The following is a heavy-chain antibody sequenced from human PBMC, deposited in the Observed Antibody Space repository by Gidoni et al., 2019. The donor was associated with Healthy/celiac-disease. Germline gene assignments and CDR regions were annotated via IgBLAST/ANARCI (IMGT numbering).Heavy chain of an antibody. CDR1: GFPFSSYA. Sequence: EVQLLESGGGLVKPGGSLRLSFAASGFPFSSYAMSWVRQAPGKGLEWVSAISGSGGSTYYADSVKGRFTISRDNSKNTLYLQMNSLRAEDTAVYYCAKVVVVVPARFDYWGQGTLVTVSS. V-gene: IGHV3-23*01. J-gene: IGHJ4*02. D-gene: IGHD2-2*01. CDR2: ISGSGGST. CDR3: AKVVVVVPARFDY.